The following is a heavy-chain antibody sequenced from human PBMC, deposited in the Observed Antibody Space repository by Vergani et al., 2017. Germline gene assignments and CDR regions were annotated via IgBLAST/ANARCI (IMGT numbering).Heavy chain of an antibody. CDR1: GGPISSYY. J-gene: IGHJ4*02. CDR2: IYYSAST. D-gene: IGHD5-12*01. V-gene: IGHV4-59*01. Sequence: QVQLQESGPGLVKPSETLSLTCTVSGGPISSYYWSWIRQPPGKGLEWIGYIYYSASTNYNPSLKSRVTISVDTSKNQFSLKLSSVTAADTAVYYCAREKPIGYGNNFDYWGQGTLVTVSS. CDR3: AREKPIGYGNNFDY.